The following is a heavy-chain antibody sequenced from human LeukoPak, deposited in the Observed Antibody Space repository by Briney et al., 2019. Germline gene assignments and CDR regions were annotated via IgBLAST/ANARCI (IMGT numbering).Heavy chain of an antibody. Sequence: GGSLRLSCTVSGFTVSSNSMSWVRQAPGKGLEWVSSISSSSSYIYYTDSVKGRFTISRDNAKNSLYLQMNSLRAEDTAMYYCARDAGAGWELLGRNDYWGQGTLVTVSS. CDR1: GFTVSSNS. CDR3: ARDAGAGWELLGRNDY. D-gene: IGHD1-26*01. CDR2: ISSSSSYI. J-gene: IGHJ4*02. V-gene: IGHV3-21*01.